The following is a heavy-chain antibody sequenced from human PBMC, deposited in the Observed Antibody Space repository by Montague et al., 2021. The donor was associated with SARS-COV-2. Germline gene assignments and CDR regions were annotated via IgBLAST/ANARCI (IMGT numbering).Heavy chain of an antibody. CDR1: GGSIRSRSYY. J-gene: IGHJ6*02. CDR3: ARHRVLRFLETDYYYYGMDV. CDR2: IYYSGST. Sequence: SETLSLTCTVSGGSIRSRSYYGGWIRHPPGKGLEWSGRIYYSGSTYYNPSLKSRVTISVDTSKNQFSLKLSSVTAADTAVYYCARHRVLRFLETDYYYYGMDVWGQGTTVTVSS. V-gene: IGHV4-39*01. D-gene: IGHD3-3*01.